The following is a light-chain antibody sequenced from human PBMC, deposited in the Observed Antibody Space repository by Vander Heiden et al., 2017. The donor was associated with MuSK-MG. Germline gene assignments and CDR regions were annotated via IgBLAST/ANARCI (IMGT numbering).Light chain of an antibody. CDR1: QSISSY. Sequence: DIQMTQSPSSLSASVGDRVTITCRASQSISSYLNWYQQKPGKAPKLLIYAASSLQSGVPSRFSGSGSGTDFTLTISSLQPEDFATYYCQQSYSTPGPITFGQGTRLEIK. J-gene: IGKJ5*01. CDR3: QQSYSTPGPIT. V-gene: IGKV1-39*01. CDR2: AAS.